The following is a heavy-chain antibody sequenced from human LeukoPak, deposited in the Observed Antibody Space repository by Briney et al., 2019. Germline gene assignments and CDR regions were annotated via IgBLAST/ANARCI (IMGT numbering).Heavy chain of an antibody. J-gene: IGHJ4*02. CDR3: ARGTEQQLASFDY. CDR2: IKQDGSEK. D-gene: IGHD6-13*01. V-gene: IGHV3-7*01. Sequence: GGSLRLSCAASGFTFSSYSMSWVRQAPGKGLEWVANIKQDGSEKYYVDSVKGRFTISRDNAKNSLYLQMNSLRAGDTAVYYCARGTEQQLASFDYWGQGTLVTVSS. CDR1: GFTFSSYS.